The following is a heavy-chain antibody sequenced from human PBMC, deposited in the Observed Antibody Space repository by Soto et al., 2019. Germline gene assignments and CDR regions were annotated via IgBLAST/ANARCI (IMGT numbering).Heavy chain of an antibody. D-gene: IGHD2-15*01. J-gene: IGHJ6*02. CDR3: ARASAGYCSGGSCYEYYYYYGMDV. CDR2: IYYSGST. V-gene: IGHV4-30-4*01. CDR1: GGSISSGDYY. Sequence: QVQLQESGPGLVKPSQTLSLTCTVSGGSISSGDYYWSWIRQPPGKGLEWIGYIYYSGSTYYNPSLKRRLTISVDTSKNQFSLKLSSVTAADTAVYYCARASAGYCSGGSCYEYYYYYGMDVWGQGTTVTVSS.